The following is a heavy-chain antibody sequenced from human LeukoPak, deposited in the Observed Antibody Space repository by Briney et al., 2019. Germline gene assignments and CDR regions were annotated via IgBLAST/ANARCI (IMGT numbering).Heavy chain of an antibody. J-gene: IGHJ4*02. CDR2: IKKDGSEK. CDR1: GFTFSRNW. CDR3: ARGSYSGNDYYFDY. Sequence: GGSLRLSCAASGFTFSRNWMSWVRQAPGKGLEWAANIKKDGSEKYYVDFVKGRFTISRDNAKNSVYLQMNSLRAEDTALYFCARGSYSGNDYYFDYWGQGTLVTVSS. D-gene: IGHD1-26*01. V-gene: IGHV3-7*01.